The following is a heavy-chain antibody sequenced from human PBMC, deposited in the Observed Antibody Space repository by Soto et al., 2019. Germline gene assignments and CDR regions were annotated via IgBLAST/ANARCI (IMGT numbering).Heavy chain of an antibody. J-gene: IGHJ4*02. V-gene: IGHV3-74*01. CDR2: INSGGSRT. CDR1: GFTFSDHW. CDR3: ARGNCSGDTCFFGGTH. D-gene: IGHD2-21*02. Sequence: EVQLAESGGVLVQTGGSLRLSCVASGFTFSDHWMHWVRQAPGKGLVWVSRINSGGSRTNYADSVKGRFTISRDNAKNTLYLEMNSLSVEDTAVYYCARGNCSGDTCFFGGTHWGRGTLVTVSS.